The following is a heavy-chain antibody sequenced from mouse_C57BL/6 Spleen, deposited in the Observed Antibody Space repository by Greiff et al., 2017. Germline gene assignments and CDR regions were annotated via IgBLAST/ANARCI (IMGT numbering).Heavy chain of an antibody. CDR3: ASPYYYGSSYDGYYAMDY. CDR2: IWSGGST. J-gene: IGHJ4*01. D-gene: IGHD1-1*01. CDR1: GFSLTSYG. V-gene: IGHV2-2*01. Sequence: QVQLQQSGPGLVQPSQSLSITCTVSGFSLTSYGVHWVRQSPGKGLEWLGVIWSGGSTDYNAAFISRLSISKDNAKSQVFFKMNSLQADDTAIYYCASPYYYGSSYDGYYAMDYWGQGTSVTVSS.